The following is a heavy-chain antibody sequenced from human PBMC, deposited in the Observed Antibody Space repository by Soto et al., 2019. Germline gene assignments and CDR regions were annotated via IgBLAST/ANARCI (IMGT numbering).Heavy chain of an antibody. CDR2: TYYRSKWYN. CDR1: GDSVSSNSAA. J-gene: IGHJ3*02. V-gene: IGHV6-1*01. Sequence: SETLSLTSAISGDSVSSNSAAWNWIRQSPSRGLEWLGRTYYRSKWYNDYAVSVKSRITINPDTSKNQFSLQLNSVTPEDTAVYYCARGKSGYSSSSRAFDIWGQGTMVTVS. CDR3: ARGKSGYSSSSRAFDI. D-gene: IGHD6-6*01.